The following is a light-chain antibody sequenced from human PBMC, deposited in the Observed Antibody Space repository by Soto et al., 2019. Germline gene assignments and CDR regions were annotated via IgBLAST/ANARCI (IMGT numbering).Light chain of an antibody. CDR1: QTISSW. Sequence: DIQMPQSPSTLSGSVGDRVTITCRARQTISSWLAWYQQKPGKAPKLLIYKASTLKSGVPSRFSGSGSGTEFTLTIISLQPDDFATYYCQHYNSYSEAFGQGTKVELK. V-gene: IGKV1-5*03. J-gene: IGKJ1*01. CDR3: QHYNSYSEA. CDR2: KAS.